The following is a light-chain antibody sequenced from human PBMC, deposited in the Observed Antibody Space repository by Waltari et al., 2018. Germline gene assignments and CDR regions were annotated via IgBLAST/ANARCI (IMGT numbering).Light chain of an antibody. CDR1: QSINKW. Sequence: DIQVTQSPSTLSASVGDSVTITCRTSQSINKWVSWYQQKPGKTPKLLIYRASSLESGVPSRFRGSGSATEFTLSISGLQPDDVATYHCQQYNSYPYTFGQGTKVEI. V-gene: IGKV1-5*03. J-gene: IGKJ2*01. CDR2: RAS. CDR3: QQYNSYPYT.